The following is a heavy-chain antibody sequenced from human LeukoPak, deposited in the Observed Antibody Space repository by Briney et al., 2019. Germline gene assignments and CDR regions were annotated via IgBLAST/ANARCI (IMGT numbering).Heavy chain of an antibody. D-gene: IGHD2-2*01. CDR2: ISSNGGST. Sequence: GGSLRLSCSASGFTFSSYAMHWVRQAPGKGLEYVSAISSNGGSTYYADSVKGRFTISRDNSKNTLYLQMSSLRAEDTAVYYCVKDRWGDCSSTSCYRVFGYWGQGTLVTVPS. CDR3: VKDRWGDCSSTSCYRVFGY. CDR1: GFTFSSYA. J-gene: IGHJ4*02. V-gene: IGHV3-64D*06.